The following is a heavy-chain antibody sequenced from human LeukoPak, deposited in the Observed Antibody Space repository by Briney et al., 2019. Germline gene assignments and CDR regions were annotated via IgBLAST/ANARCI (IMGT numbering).Heavy chain of an antibody. CDR2: ISWNSGSI. D-gene: IGHD4-17*01. Sequence: PGRSLRLSCAASGFTFDDYAMHWVRQAPGKGLEWVSGISWNSGSIGYADSVKGRFIISRDNAKNSLYLQMNSLRAEDTALYYCAKDIGRYGDYGYFDYWGQGTLVTVSS. CDR1: GFTFDDYA. V-gene: IGHV3-9*01. J-gene: IGHJ4*02. CDR3: AKDIGRYGDYGYFDY.